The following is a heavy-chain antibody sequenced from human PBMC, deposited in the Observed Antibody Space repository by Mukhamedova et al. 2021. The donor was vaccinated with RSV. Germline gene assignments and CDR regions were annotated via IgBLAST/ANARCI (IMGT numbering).Heavy chain of an antibody. V-gene: IGHV3-11*06. J-gene: IGHJ6*02. Sequence: GRFTISRDNAKNSLYLQMSSLRAEDTAVYYCARGPPSWHYYYYYGMDVWGQGTTATVSS. D-gene: IGHD5-12*01. CDR3: ARGPPSWHYYYYYGMDV.